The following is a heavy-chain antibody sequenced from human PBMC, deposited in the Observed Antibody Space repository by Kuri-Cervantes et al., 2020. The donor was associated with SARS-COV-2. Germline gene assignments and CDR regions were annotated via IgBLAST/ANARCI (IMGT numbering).Heavy chain of an antibody. D-gene: IGHD2-2*01. CDR2: VYYNGYIT. V-gene: IGHV4-59*12. CDR3: ARAVRYCSSTSFYPNWFDP. J-gene: IGHJ5*02. CDR1: GDSMTYDD. Sequence: SQTLSLTCAVSGDSMTYDDWSWIRQAPGKGLEWIGHVYYNGYITNYNPSLKSRVTISVDTSKNQFSLKLRSVTAADTAVYYCARAVRYCSSTSFYPNWFDPWGQETLVTVSS.